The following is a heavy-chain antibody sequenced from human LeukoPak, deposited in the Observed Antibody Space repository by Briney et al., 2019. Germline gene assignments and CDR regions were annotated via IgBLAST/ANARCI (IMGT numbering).Heavy chain of an antibody. V-gene: IGHV3-30*04. CDR1: GFTFSSYA. D-gene: IGHD3-9*01. CDR2: ISYDGSNK. Sequence: GGSLRLSCAASGFTFSSYAMHWVRQAPGKGLEWVAVISYDGSNKYYADSVKGRFTISRDNSKNALYLQMNSLRAEDTAVYYCAKDGGILTGYYNLDYWGQGTLVTVSS. CDR3: AKDGGILTGYYNLDY. J-gene: IGHJ4*02.